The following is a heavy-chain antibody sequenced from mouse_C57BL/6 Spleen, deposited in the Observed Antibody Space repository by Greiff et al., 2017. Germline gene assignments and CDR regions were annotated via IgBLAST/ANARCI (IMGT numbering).Heavy chain of an antibody. J-gene: IGHJ1*03. CDR2: ISDGGSYT. CDR3: ARDRGSWYVDV. CDR1: GFTFSSYA. Sequence: EVKLVESGGGLVKPGGSLKLSCAASGFTFSSYAMSWVRQTPEKRLEWVATISDGGSYTYYPDNVKGRFTISRDNAKNNLYLQMSHLKSEDTAMYYCARDRGSWYVDVWGTGTTVTVSS. V-gene: IGHV5-4*01. D-gene: IGHD1-1*01.